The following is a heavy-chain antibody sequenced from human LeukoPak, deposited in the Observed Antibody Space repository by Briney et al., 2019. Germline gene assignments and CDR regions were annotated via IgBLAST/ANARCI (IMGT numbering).Heavy chain of an antibody. CDR2: IYYSGST. CDR3: AREQDYDSSGYYPYYFDY. CDR1: GGSISSYY. V-gene: IGHV4-59*01. J-gene: IGHJ4*02. D-gene: IGHD3-22*01. Sequence: SETLSLTCTVSGGSISSYYWSWIRQPPGKGLEWIGYIYYSGSTNYNTSLKSRVTISVDTSKNQFSLKLSSVTAADAAVYYCAREQDYDSSGYYPYYFDYWGQGTLVTVSS.